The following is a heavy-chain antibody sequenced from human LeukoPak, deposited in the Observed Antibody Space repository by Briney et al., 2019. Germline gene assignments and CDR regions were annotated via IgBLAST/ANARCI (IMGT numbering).Heavy chain of an antibody. V-gene: IGHV4-4*07. CDR2: IYTSGST. CDR1: GGSISSYY. D-gene: IGHD2-15*01. CDR3: ARASNFCSGGSCYSRRSDTYYYYMDV. Sequence: PSETLSLTCTVSGGSISSYYWSWIRQPAGKGLEWIGRIYTSGSTNYNSSLKSRVTMSVDTSKNQFSLKLSSVTAADTAVYYCARASNFCSGGSCYSRRSDTYYYYMDVWGKGTTVTVSS. J-gene: IGHJ6*03.